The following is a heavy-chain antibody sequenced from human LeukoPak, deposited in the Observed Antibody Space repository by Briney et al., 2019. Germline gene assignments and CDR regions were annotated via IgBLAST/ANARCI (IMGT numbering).Heavy chain of an antibody. CDR2: ISPISGNT. J-gene: IGHJ4*02. Sequence: ASVKVSCKASGYIFNSYGINWVRQATGQGPEWVGWISPISGNTDYAQKLQGRVTMTRNTSTNTAYMELTSLRSDDTAVYYCARGIAALYTGSTTFDYWGQGTRVTVSS. CDR1: GYIFNSYG. CDR3: ARGIAALYTGSTTFDY. V-gene: IGHV1-8*01. D-gene: IGHD2-15*01.